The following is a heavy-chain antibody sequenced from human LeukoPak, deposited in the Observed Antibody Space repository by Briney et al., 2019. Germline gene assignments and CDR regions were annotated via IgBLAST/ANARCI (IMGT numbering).Heavy chain of an antibody. D-gene: IGHD1-1*01. CDR2: INPNSGGT. CDR1: GYTFTGYY. J-gene: IGHJ4*02. CDR3: ARALFGNDRVSFTEFDF. V-gene: IGHV1-2*02. Sequence: GESLKVSCKASGYTFTGYYMHWVRQAPGQGLEWMGWINPNSGGTNYAQKFQGRVTMTRDTSISTAYMELSRLRSDDTAVYYCARALFGNDRVSFTEFDFWGQGTLVTVSS.